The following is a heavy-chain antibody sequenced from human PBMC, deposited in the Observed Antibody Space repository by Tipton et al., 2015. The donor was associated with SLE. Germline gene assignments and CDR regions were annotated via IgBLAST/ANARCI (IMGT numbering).Heavy chain of an antibody. CDR1: GFTFSSHG. V-gene: IGHV3-30*02. CDR2: IRYDGNNQ. J-gene: IGHJ1*01. Sequence: SLRLSCVASGFTFSSHGIHWVRQAPGKGLEWVAFIRYDGNNQYYADSVKGRFTISRDNFKDTLYLQMNGLRPEDTALYYCVTGDQRLVTPEYFHHWGQGTLVTVSS. CDR3: VTGDQRLVTPEYFHH. D-gene: IGHD6-13*01.